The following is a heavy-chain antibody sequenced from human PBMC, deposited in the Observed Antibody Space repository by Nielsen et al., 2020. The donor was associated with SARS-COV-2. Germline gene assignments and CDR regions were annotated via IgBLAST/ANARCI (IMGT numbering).Heavy chain of an antibody. CDR2: ISWNSGSI. V-gene: IGHV3-9*01. CDR3: AKRGAYCTTNNCYVDY. D-gene: IGHD2-8*01. J-gene: IGHJ4*02. Sequence: SLKISCAASGFTFDDYAMHWVRQAPGKGLEWVSGISWNSGSIGYADSVKGRFTISRDNSKNTVYLQMNSLRAEDTAVYYCAKRGAYCTTNNCYVDYWGQGTLVTVSS. CDR1: GFTFDDYA.